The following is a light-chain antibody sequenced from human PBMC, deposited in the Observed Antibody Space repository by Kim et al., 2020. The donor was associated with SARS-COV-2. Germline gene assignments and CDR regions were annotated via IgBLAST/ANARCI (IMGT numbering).Light chain of an antibody. CDR3: AAWDDSLNGVV. CDR1: RANNESNT. V-gene: IGLV1-44*01. Sequence: GQSVPLSSPGTRANNESNTVNWNQHHPGTAPTLLIFINNQRPSGVPVRFPCSKSGTSASLAISGLQSEDEADYYCAAWDDSLNGVVFGGGTQLTVL. CDR2: INN. J-gene: IGLJ2*01.